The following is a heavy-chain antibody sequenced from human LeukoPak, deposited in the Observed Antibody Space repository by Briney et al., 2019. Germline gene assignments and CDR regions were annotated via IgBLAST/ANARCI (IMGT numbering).Heavy chain of an antibody. Sequence: ASVKVSCKASGYTFSNYGISWVRRAPGQGLEWMGWISAFNGDTNYAQNLQGRVTLTTDTSTTTAYMDLGSLRSDDTAVYYCARARRGGDYDSYFDYWGQGTLVTVSS. D-gene: IGHD4-17*01. CDR1: GYTFSNYG. V-gene: IGHV1-18*01. J-gene: IGHJ4*02. CDR3: ARARRGGDYDSYFDY. CDR2: ISAFNGDT.